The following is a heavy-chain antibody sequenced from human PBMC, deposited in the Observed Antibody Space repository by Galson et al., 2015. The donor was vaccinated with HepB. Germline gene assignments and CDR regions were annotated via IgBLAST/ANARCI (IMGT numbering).Heavy chain of an antibody. V-gene: IGHV3-23*01. CDR1: EFTFSGYA. CDR3: AKVSSTGTTRGSFDY. CDR2: ISASGGST. D-gene: IGHD1-1*01. Sequence: SLRLSCATSEFTFSGYAMNWVRQAPGKGLEWVSVISASGGSTYYADSVKGRFTISRDNSKNTPYLQMNSLRAEDTAVYYCAKVSSTGTTRGSFDYWGQGTLVTVSS. J-gene: IGHJ4*02.